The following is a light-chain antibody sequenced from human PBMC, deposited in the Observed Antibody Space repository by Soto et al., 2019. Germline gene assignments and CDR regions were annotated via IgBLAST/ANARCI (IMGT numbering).Light chain of an antibody. CDR1: QTVTRNY. J-gene: IGKJ1*01. Sequence: EIVLTQSPGTLSLSPGERATLSCRASQTVTRNYLAWYQQKPGQAPRLLIYGASIRATGIPDRFSGSGSVTHFSLTISSLEPEDFAVYFCQHYVDSPLTFGQGTKVEVK. V-gene: IGKV3-20*01. CDR3: QHYVDSPLT. CDR2: GAS.